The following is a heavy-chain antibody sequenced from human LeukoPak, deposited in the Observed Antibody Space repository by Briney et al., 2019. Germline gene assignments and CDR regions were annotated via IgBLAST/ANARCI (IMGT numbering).Heavy chain of an antibody. Sequence: GGSLRLSCAASGFTFSTYGMHWVRQAPGKGLEWVAIIWYNGNTKYYADSVKGRFTISRDNSKNTLYLQMNSLRAEDTAMYYCARETHGVNFDYWGQGTLVIVSS. D-gene: IGHD4-17*01. J-gene: IGHJ4*02. CDR2: IWYNGNTK. CDR3: ARETHGVNFDY. CDR1: GFTFSTYG. V-gene: IGHV3-33*01.